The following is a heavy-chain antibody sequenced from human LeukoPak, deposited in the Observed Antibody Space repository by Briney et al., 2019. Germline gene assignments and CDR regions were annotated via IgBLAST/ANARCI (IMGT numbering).Heavy chain of an antibody. CDR1: GFTFSTYS. D-gene: IGHD5-24*01. J-gene: IGHJ4*02. CDR3: ARGDGYYYNFDD. V-gene: IGHV3-7*04. Sequence: GGSLRLSCAASGFTFSTYSMSWLRQPPGKGLEWVGNIKQDGSETKSVDSVKGRFTISRDNAKNSLYLQLNSLRAEDTAVYYCARGDGYYYNFDDWGQGTLVTVSS. CDR2: IKQDGSET.